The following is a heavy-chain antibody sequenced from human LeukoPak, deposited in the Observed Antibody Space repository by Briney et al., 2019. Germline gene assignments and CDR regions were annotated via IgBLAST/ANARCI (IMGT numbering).Heavy chain of an antibody. J-gene: IGHJ3*02. V-gene: IGHV4-59*01. CDR3: AREKTDGYDFWSGYYRGDAFDI. D-gene: IGHD3-3*01. Sequence: PSETLSLTCTVSGGSISSYYWSWIRQPPGKGLEWIGYIYYSGSTNYNPSLKSRVTISVDTSKNQFSLKLSSVTAADTAVYYCAREKTDGYDFWSGYYRGDAFDIWGQGTMVTVSS. CDR1: GGSISSYY. CDR2: IYYSGST.